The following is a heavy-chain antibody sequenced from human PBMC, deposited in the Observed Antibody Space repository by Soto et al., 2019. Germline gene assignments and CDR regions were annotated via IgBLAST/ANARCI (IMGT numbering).Heavy chain of an antibody. V-gene: IGHV3-30*18. Sequence: GGSLRLSCAASGFTFSSYGMHWVRQAPGKGLEWVAVISYDGSNKYYADSVKGRFTISRDNSKNTLYLQMNSLRAEDTAVYYCAKERYVGATTAKGHFDYWGQGTLVTVSS. J-gene: IGHJ4*02. CDR3: AKERYVGATTAKGHFDY. CDR1: GFTFSSYG. D-gene: IGHD1-26*01. CDR2: ISYDGSNK.